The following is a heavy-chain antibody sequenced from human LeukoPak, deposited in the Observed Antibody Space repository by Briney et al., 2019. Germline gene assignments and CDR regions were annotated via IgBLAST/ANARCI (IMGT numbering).Heavy chain of an antibody. CDR3: ARGNYEYGGNLIDS. J-gene: IGHJ4*02. V-gene: IGHV4-34*01. Sequence: PSETLSLTCAVYGGSFSGYYWSWIRQPPGEGLEWIGDINYRGSTNYNSSLKSRVTISVDTSKNEVSLKLASVTAADTAVYYCARGNYEYGGNLIDSWGQGTLVIVSS. CDR2: INYRGST. D-gene: IGHD4/OR15-4a*01. CDR1: GGSFSGYY.